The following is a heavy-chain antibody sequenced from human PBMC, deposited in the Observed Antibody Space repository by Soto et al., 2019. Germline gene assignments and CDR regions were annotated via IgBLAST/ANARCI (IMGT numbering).Heavy chain of an antibody. V-gene: IGHV4-34*01. CDR3: ARGPTIVRGENEDN. J-gene: IGHJ4*02. D-gene: IGHD3-10*01. CDR2: INHSGST. Sequence: QVQLQQWGAGLLKPSETLSLTCAVYGGSFSGYYWSWIRQPPGKGLEWIGEINHSGSTNYNPSLKSRVTISVDTSKNQFSLKLSSVTAADTAVYYCARGPTIVRGENEDNWGQGTLVTVSS. CDR1: GGSFSGYY.